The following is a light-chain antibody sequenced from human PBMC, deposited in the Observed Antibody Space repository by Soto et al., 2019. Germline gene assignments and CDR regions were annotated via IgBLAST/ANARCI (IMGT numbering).Light chain of an antibody. CDR3: TSYSRYRVLV. Sequence: TQPASASGSLGQWITISCTGTSSDIGGYKYVSWYQQHPGKAPKLIIFEVSNRPSGVSDRFSGSNSGNTASLTISGLQAEHEADYYCTSYSRYRVLVFGGGTK. J-gene: IGLJ3*02. V-gene: IGLV2-14*01. CDR1: SSDIGGYKY. CDR2: EVS.